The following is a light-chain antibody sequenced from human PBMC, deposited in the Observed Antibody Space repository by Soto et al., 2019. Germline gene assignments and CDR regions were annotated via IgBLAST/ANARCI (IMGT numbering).Light chain of an antibody. CDR2: DVN. Sequence: QSALTQPASVSGSPGQSITISCTGTSSDVGGYNYVSWYQQHPGKAPKLMIYDVNNRPSGVSNRFSGSKSGNTASRTISGLQVEYEADYYSSSYTSSSTLVVFGGGTKLTVL. CDR1: SSDVGGYNY. V-gene: IGLV2-14*01. J-gene: IGLJ2*01. CDR3: SSYTSSSTLVV.